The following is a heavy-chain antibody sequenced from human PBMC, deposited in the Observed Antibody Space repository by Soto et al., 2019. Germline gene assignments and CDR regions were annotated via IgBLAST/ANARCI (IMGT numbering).Heavy chain of an antibody. J-gene: IGHJ4*02. CDR3: ARQSAMVRARSLDY. CDR1: GFTFSSYG. CDR2: IWYDGSNK. V-gene: IGHV3-33*01. Sequence: QVQLVESGGGVVQPGRSLRLSCAASGFTFSSYGMHWVRQAPGKGLEWVAVIWYDGSNKYYADSVKGRFTISRDNSKNTLYLQMNSLRAEDTAVYYCARQSAMVRARSLDYWGQGTLVTVSS. D-gene: IGHD3-10*01.